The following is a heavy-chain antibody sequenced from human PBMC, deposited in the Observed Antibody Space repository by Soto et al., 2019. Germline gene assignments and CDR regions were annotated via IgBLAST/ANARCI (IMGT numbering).Heavy chain of an antibody. J-gene: IGHJ6*03. Sequence: SVKVSCKASGGTFSSYTISWVRQAPGQGLEWMGRIIPILGIANYAQKFQGRVTITADKSTSTAYMELSSLRSEDTAVYYCARGYCSGGSCYSGLYYLDVWGKGTTVIVSS. CDR2: IIPILGIA. V-gene: IGHV1-69*02. D-gene: IGHD2-15*01. CDR1: GGTFSSYT. CDR3: ARGYCSGGSCYSGLYYLDV.